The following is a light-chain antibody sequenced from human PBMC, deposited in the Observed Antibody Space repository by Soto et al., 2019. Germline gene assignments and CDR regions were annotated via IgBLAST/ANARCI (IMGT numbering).Light chain of an antibody. J-gene: IGKJ5*01. CDR3: QQYGSTPIT. V-gene: IGKV3-20*01. CDR2: GAS. Sequence: ENVLTQSPGTLSLSPGERATLSCRASQSVSSIYLAWYQQKPGQAPRLLIYGASSRASGIPDRFSGVGSGTDFTLTISRLEPEDFAVYYSQQYGSTPITFGQGTRLEIK. CDR1: QSVSSIY.